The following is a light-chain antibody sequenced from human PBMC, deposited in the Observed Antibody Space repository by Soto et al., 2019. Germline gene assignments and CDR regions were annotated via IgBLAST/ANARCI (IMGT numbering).Light chain of an antibody. CDR2: HAS. V-gene: IGKV3-11*01. CDR1: QSVSGY. CDR3: QQRYTWPPIT. Sequence: EIVLTQSPATLSLSPGERATLSCRASQSVSGYIAWYQQKLGQAPRLLIYHASNRATGIPARFSGSGSETDFTLTISSLEPEEFAVYYCQQRYTWPPITFGQGTRLE. J-gene: IGKJ5*01.